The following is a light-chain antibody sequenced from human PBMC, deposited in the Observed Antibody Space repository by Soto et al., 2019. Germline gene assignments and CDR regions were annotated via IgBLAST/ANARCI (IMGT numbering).Light chain of an antibody. CDR1: QSVSSN. CDR2: GAS. Sequence: EIVMTQSPATLSVSPGARAPLSCRASQSVSSNLAWYQQKPGQAPRLLIYGASTRATGIPARFSGSGSGTEFTVTISSLQSEDFAVYYCQQYNNWPLTFGQGTRLEIK. CDR3: QQYNNWPLT. J-gene: IGKJ5*01. V-gene: IGKV3-15*01.